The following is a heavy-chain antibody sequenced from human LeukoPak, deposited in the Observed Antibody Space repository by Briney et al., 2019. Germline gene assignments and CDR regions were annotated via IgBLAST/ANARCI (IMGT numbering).Heavy chain of an antibody. CDR3: ARHAGDWNRYYYYYYYMDV. CDR2: IYHSGST. D-gene: IGHD1-1*01. V-gene: IGHV4-38-2*02. Sequence: SETLSLTCTVSGYSISSGYYWGWIRQPPGKGLEWIGSIYHSGSTYYNPSLKSRVTISVDTSKNQFSLKLSSVTAADTAVYYCARHAGDWNRYYYYYYYMDVWGKGTTVTVSS. J-gene: IGHJ6*03. CDR1: GYSISSGYY.